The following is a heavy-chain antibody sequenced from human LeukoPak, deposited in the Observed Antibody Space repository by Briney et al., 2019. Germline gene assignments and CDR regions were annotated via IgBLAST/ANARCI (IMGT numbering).Heavy chain of an antibody. D-gene: IGHD6-6*01. CDR2: IYTSGST. CDR1: GGSISSYY. V-gene: IGHV4-4*09. Sequence: SETLSLTCTVAGGSISSYYWSWIRQPPGKGLEWIGYIYTSGSTNYNPSLKSRVTISVDTSKNQCSLKLSSLTAADTAVYYCARQVAARPNYFDYWGQGTLVTVSS. CDR3: ARQVAARPNYFDY. J-gene: IGHJ4*02.